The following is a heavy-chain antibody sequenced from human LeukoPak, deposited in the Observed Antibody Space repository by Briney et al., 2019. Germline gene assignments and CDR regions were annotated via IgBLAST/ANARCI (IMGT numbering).Heavy chain of an antibody. CDR2: ISGSGGST. J-gene: IGHJ4*02. V-gene: IGHV3-23*01. D-gene: IGHD3-9*01. Sequence: TGGSLRLSCAASGFTFSSYAMSWVRQAPGKGLEWVSAISGSGGSTYYADSVKGRFTISRDNSKNTLYLQMNSLRAEDTAVYYCAKNRYYDILTGSRIDYWGQGTLVTVSS. CDR1: GFTFSSYA. CDR3: AKNRYYDILTGSRIDY.